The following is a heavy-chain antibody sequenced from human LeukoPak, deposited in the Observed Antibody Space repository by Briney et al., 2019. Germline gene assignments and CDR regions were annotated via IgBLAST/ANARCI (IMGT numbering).Heavy chain of an antibody. Sequence: SGTLSLTCTVSGGSISSYYWSWIRQPPGKGLEWIGYIYYSGSTNYNPSLKSRVTISVDTSKNQFSLKLSSVTAADTAVYYCARRTTLASGWFDPWGQGTLVTVSS. V-gene: IGHV4-59*01. D-gene: IGHD4-11*01. CDR1: GGSISSYY. CDR2: IYYSGST. J-gene: IGHJ5*02. CDR3: ARRTTLASGWFDP.